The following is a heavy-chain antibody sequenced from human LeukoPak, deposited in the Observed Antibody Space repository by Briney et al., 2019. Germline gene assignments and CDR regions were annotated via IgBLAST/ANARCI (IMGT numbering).Heavy chain of an antibody. J-gene: IGHJ5*02. CDR3: ARRVVGATSENWFDP. Sequence: PGESLKISCKGSGYSFTSYWIGWVRQMPGKGLEWMGIIYPGDSDTRYSPSFQGQVTISADKSISTAYLQWSSLKASDTAMYYCARRVVGATSENWFDPWGQGTLVTASS. D-gene: IGHD1-26*01. CDR2: IYPGDSDT. V-gene: IGHV5-51*01. CDR1: GYSFTSYW.